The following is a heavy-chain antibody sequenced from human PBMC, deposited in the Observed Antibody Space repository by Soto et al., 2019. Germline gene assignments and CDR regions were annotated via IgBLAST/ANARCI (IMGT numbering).Heavy chain of an antibody. J-gene: IGHJ6*02. CDR1: GGTFGNSA. Sequence: QVQLVQSGAEVKKPGSSVTVSCKASGGTFGNSAISWVRQAPGQGLEWMRGIIPIFPTPDYAHKFQGRVTITADESTSTAYMELASLRSEVTAVYYCARDKVRLQIGGNYYYGMGVWGQGTTVTVSS. D-gene: IGHD1-1*01. CDR3: ARDKVRLQIGGNYYYGMGV. CDR2: IIPIFPTP. V-gene: IGHV1-69*12.